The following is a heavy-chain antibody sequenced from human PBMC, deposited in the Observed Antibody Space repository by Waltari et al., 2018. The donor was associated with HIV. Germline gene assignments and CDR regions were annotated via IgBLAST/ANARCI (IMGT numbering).Heavy chain of an antibody. Sequence: EEKLVQSGAEVKEPGESLKISCKSLGNNFAGYWVGWVGQMPGKGLGWMGVIYPGDSDAVYSPSFQGRVIMSTDSSISTVYLQWSSLRASDTAMYYCARRKGDYRTAFDIWGQGTMVTASS. V-gene: IGHV5-51*01. CDR1: GNNFAGYW. CDR2: IYPGDSDA. D-gene: IGHD4-17*01. J-gene: IGHJ3*02. CDR3: ARRKGDYRTAFDI.